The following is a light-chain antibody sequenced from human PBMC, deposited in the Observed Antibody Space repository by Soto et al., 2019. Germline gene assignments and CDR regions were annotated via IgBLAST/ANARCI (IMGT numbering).Light chain of an antibody. CDR2: GNS. Sequence: VLTQPPSVSGAPGQRVTISCTGSSSNIGAGYDVHWYQQLPGTAPKLLIYGNSNRPSGVPDRFSGSKSGTSASLAITGLQTEDEADYYCQSYDSSLSGSVFGGGTKLTVL. J-gene: IGLJ2*01. CDR1: SSNIGAGYD. V-gene: IGLV1-40*01. CDR3: QSYDSSLSGSV.